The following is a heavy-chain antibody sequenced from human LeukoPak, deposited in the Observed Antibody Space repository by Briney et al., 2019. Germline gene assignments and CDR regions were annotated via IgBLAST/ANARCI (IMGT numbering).Heavy chain of an antibody. D-gene: IGHD5-12*01. CDR3: AREVGVATILSYYYGMDV. J-gene: IGHJ6*02. CDR2: IKQDGSEK. Sequence: GGSLRLSCAASGFTFSSYWMSWVRQAPGRGLEWVANIKQDGSEKYYVDSVKGRFTISRDNAKNSLYLQMNSLRAEDTAVYYCAREVGVATILSYYYGMDVWGQGTTVTVSS. V-gene: IGHV3-7*01. CDR1: GFTFSSYW.